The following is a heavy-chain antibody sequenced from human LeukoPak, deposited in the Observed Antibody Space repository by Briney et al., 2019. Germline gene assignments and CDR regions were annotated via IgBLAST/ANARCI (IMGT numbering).Heavy chain of an antibody. CDR1: GGTFSTYG. CDR3: AVEMTTKTGIFFDF. CDR2: IISNFGAA. J-gene: IGHJ4*02. Sequence: SVKVSCKASGGTFSTYGVNWVRQPPAQGLEGMGGIISNFGAANYAQKFQARVTITTDESTNTDDMEPSSLRSEDPAVFYCAVEMTTKTGIFFDFWGQGTLVTVSS. D-gene: IGHD5-24*01. V-gene: IGHV1-69*05.